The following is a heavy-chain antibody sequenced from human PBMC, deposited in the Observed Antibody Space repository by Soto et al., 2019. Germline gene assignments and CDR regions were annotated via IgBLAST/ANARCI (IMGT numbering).Heavy chain of an antibody. J-gene: IGHJ6*02. D-gene: IGHD2-15*01. V-gene: IGHV3-30-3*01. CDR2: ISYDGSNK. CDR1: GFTFSSYA. Sequence: QVQLVESGGGVVQPGRSLRLSCAASGFTFSSYAMHWVRQAPGKGLEWVAVISYDGSNKYYADSVKGRFTISRDNSKNTXYLQMNSLRAEDTAVYYCARPAYCSGGSCYREMDVWGQGTTVTVSS. CDR3: ARPAYCSGGSCYREMDV.